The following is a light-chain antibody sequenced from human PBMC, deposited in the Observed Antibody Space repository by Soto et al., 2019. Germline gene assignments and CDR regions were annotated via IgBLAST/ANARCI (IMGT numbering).Light chain of an antibody. CDR2: YAS. V-gene: IGKV3-15*01. CDR3: QQYDKWPHT. Sequence: EMVMTQSPATLSVSPGEIATVPCRASQNLSRNLAWCQQQPGQAPRLLIFYASTRATRIPARFSGSGSGTDFTLTISSLQSEDFAVYYCQQYDKWPHTFGQGTKLEIK. CDR1: QNLSRN. J-gene: IGKJ2*01.